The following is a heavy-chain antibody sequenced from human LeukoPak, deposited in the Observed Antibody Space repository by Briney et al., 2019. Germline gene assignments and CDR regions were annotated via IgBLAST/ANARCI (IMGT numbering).Heavy chain of an antibody. Sequence: NYISWVREVPVNGLVCLSVIYSCCYIAYAYSVTRRFTISRDNSKNTLYLQMNSLRAEDTAVYYCVRWVDLWGQGTLVTVSS. J-gene: IGHJ5*02. CDR2: IYSCCYI. CDR1: NY. CDR3: VRWVDL. V-gene: IGHV3-53*01. D-gene: IGHD1-26*01.